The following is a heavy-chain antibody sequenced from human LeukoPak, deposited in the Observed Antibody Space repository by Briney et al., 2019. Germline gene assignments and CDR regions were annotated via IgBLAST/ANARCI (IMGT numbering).Heavy chain of an antibody. CDR2: INQDGSEE. J-gene: IGHJ4*02. D-gene: IGHD5-12*01. Sequence: GGSLRLSCAASGFTFSNYWMTWVRQAPGKGLEWVAHINQDGSEEHYMDSAKARFTISRDNAKNSLSLQMNSLRAEDTAVYYCVRDGGVSGYDLLDYWGQGTLVSVSS. V-gene: IGHV3-7*01. CDR1: GFTFSNYW. CDR3: VRDGGVSGYDLLDY.